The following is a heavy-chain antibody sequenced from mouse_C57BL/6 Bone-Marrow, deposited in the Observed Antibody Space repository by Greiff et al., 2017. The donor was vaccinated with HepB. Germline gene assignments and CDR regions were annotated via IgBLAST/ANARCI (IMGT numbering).Heavy chain of an antibody. D-gene: IGHD2-1*01. CDR3: ARLVYYGNYPWFAY. CDR2: INPYNGGT. V-gene: IGHV1-19*01. J-gene: IGHJ3*01. Sequence: VQLKQSGPVLVKPGASVKMSCKASGYTFTDYYMNWVKQSHGKSLEWIGVINPYNGGTSYNQKFKGKATLTVDKSSSTAYMELNSLTSEDSAVYYCARLVYYGNYPWFAYWGQGTLVTVSA. CDR1: GYTFTDYY.